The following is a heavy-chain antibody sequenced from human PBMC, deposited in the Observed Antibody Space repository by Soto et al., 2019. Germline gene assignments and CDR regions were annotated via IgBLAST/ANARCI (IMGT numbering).Heavy chain of an antibody. D-gene: IGHD1-26*01. J-gene: IGHJ4*02. CDR2: TYYRSKWYN. V-gene: IGHV6-1*01. CDR3: ARAHTTPVGATPPVFDY. Sequence: SQTLSLPCAISGDSVSSNSAAWNWIRQSPSRGLEWLGRTYYRSKWYNDYAVSVKSRITINPDTSKNQFSLQLNSVTPEDTAVYYCARAHTTPVGATPPVFDYWGQGTLVTVSS. CDR1: GDSVSSNSAA.